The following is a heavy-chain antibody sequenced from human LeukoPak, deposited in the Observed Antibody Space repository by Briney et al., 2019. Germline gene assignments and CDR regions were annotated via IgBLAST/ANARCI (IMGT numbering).Heavy chain of an antibody. V-gene: IGHV4-31*03. J-gene: IGHJ4*02. CDR1: GGSISSGGYY. D-gene: IGHD3-22*01. Sequence: SETLSLTCTVSGGSISSGGYYWSWIRQHPGKGLEWIGYIYYSGSTYYNPSLKRRVIISVDTSKNQFSLKLSSVNAADTAVYYCARVPYYYDSSGYGPDFDYWGQGTLVTVSS. CDR3: ARVPYYYDSSGYGPDFDY. CDR2: IYYSGST.